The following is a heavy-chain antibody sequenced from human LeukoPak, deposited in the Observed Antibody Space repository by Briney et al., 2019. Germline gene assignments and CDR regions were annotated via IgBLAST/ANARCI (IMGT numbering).Heavy chain of an antibody. V-gene: IGHV3-11*03. CDR2: ISSSSSYT. CDR3: ARQRPTWDYYDSSGHYPDAFDI. Sequence: TGGSLRLSCAASGFTFSDYYMSWIRQAPGKGLEWVSYISSSSSYTNYADSVKGRFTISRDNAKNSLYLQMNSLGAEDTAVYYCARQRPTWDYYDSSGHYPDAFDIWGQGTMVTVSS. CDR1: GFTFSDYY. D-gene: IGHD3-22*01. J-gene: IGHJ3*02.